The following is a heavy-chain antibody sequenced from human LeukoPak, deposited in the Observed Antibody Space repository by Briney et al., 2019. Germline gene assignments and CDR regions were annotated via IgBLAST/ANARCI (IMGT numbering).Heavy chain of an antibody. CDR2: IYPGDSDT. CDR3: ARPSATGIVATAFDI. J-gene: IGHJ3*02. D-gene: IGHD5-12*01. Sequence: HGESLKISCKGSGYSFTSYWIGWVRQMPGKGLEWMGIIYPGDSDTRYSPSFRGQVTISADKSISTAYLQWSSLKASDTAMYYCARPSATGIVATAFDIWGQGTMVTVSS. CDR1: GYSFTSYW. V-gene: IGHV5-51*01.